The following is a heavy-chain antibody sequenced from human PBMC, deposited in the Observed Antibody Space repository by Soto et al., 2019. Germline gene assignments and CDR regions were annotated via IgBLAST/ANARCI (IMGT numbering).Heavy chain of an antibody. J-gene: IGHJ6*02. CDR1: GFTFSSYA. CDR2: ISYDGSNK. CDR3: ARVTDTAMGKGYYYYGMDV. V-gene: IGHV3-30-3*01. Sequence: QVQLVESGGGVVQPGRSLRLSCAASGFTFSSYAMHWVRQAPGKGLEWVAVISYDGSNKYYADSVKGRFTISRDNSKNSVYLQMNSLRAEDTAVYYWARVTDTAMGKGYYYYGMDVWGQGTTVTVSS. D-gene: IGHD5-18*01.